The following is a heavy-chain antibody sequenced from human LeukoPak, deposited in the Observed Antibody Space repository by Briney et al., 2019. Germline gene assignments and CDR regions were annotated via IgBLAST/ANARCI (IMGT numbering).Heavy chain of an antibody. CDR2: IATTGTT. J-gene: IGHJ5*02. Sequence: GGSLRLSCAASGFTFTSVAMSWVRQAPGKGLEWVSVIATTGTTYYADSVKGRFTISRDDSKNTVYLQMNSLRGGDTALYYCVKGLVNSGWSADPWGQGTLVTVSS. CDR3: VKGLVNSGWSADP. D-gene: IGHD6-19*01. CDR1: GFTFTSVA. V-gene: IGHV3-23*01.